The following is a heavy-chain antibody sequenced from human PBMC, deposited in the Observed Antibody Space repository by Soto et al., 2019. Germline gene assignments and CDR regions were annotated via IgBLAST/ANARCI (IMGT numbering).Heavy chain of an antibody. CDR2: MSHSGGT. Sequence: QVQLQQWGAGLLKPSETLSLTCAVYGGFVTSGSYYWSWIRQPPGKGLEWIGEMSHSGGTHFNPSLKSRVPISVDTSKNQFTLKMSSVTAADTALYYCARVERGTATTVVDACDIWGPGTMVTVSS. D-gene: IGHD1-1*01. CDR1: GGFVTSGSYY. V-gene: IGHV4-34*01. J-gene: IGHJ3*02. CDR3: ARVERGTATTVVDACDI.